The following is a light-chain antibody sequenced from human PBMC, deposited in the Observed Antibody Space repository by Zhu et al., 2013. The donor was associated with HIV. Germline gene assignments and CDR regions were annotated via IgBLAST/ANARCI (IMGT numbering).Light chain of an antibody. J-gene: IGKJ3*01. V-gene: IGKV3-20*01. Sequence: EIVMTQSPATLSLSPGDRATLSCRASENIRHDYLAWYQQHPGQPPRLLIFGASGRATGIPDRFSGSGSGTDFTLIIRRLEPEDFAIYYCQQYGSPPVAFGPGTKVDMK. CDR3: QQYGSPPVA. CDR2: GAS. CDR1: ENIRHDY.